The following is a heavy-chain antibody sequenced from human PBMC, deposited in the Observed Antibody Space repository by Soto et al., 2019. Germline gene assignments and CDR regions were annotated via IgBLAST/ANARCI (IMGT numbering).Heavy chain of an antibody. CDR1: GYSFTNFW. CDR2: IYPGDSDT. D-gene: IGHD1-26*01. CDR3: ARQGVLLRPDAFDI. Sequence: PGESLKISCKASGYSFTNFWIGWVRQVPGKGLELLGIIYPGDSDTRYSPSFQGQVTMSADKSINSAYLQWSSLKASDTAMYYCARQGVLLRPDAFDIWGQGTLVTVSS. J-gene: IGHJ3*02. V-gene: IGHV5-51*01.